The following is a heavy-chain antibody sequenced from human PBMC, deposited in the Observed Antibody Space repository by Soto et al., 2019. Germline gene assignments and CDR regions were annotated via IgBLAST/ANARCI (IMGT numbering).Heavy chain of an antibody. CDR3: ARDYYGSGSYYNCGGMYYFDY. CDR1: GYTFTSYG. V-gene: IGHV1-18*01. D-gene: IGHD3-10*01. CDR2: ISAYNGNT. J-gene: IGHJ4*02. Sequence: QVQLVQSGAEVKKPGASVKVSCKASGYTFTSYGISWVRQAPGQGLEWMGWISAYNGNTNYAQKLQGRVTMTTDTSTSTAYKELRSLRSDDTAVYYCARDYYGSGSYYNCGGMYYFDYWGQGTLVTVSS.